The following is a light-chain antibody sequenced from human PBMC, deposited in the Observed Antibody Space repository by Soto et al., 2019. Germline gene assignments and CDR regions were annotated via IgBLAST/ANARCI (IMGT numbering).Light chain of an antibody. Sequence: QSVLTQPPSASGTPGQRVTIFCSGSSSNIGSNTVNWYQQVPGTAPKLLIHSNNQRPSGVPDRFSGSTSGTSASLAISGLQSEDEADYYCAAWDDSLNAVVFGGGTKFTVL. CDR1: SSNIGSNT. V-gene: IGLV1-44*01. J-gene: IGLJ2*01. CDR2: SNN. CDR3: AAWDDSLNAVV.